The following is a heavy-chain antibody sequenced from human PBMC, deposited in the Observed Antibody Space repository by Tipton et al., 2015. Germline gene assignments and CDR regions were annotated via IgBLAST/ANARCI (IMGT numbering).Heavy chain of an antibody. J-gene: IGHJ3*02. Sequence: GSLRLSCAASGFTFNNYAMSWVRQAPGKGLEWVSAISGSGGSTYYADSVKGRFTISRDNSKNTLYLQMNSLRAEDTAVYYCATGFGGSSLGAFDIWGQGTMVTVSS. CDR1: GFTFNNYA. D-gene: IGHD1-26*01. CDR3: ATGFGGSSLGAFDI. CDR2: ISGSGGST. V-gene: IGHV3-23*01.